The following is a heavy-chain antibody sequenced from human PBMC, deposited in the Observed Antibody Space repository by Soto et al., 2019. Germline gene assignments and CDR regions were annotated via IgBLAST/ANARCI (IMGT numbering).Heavy chain of an antibody. CDR1: GFTFSTCA. CDR3: AKQAVVVAATPWFDP. V-gene: IGHV3-23*01. D-gene: IGHD2-15*01. J-gene: IGHJ5*02. Sequence: GGSLRLSCAASGFTFSTCAMNWVRQAPGKGLEWVSSISGGGGSTYYGDSVKGRFTISRDNSKNTLYLQINSLRADDTAVYYRAKQAVVVAATPWFDPWGQGTLVTVSS. CDR2: ISGGGGST.